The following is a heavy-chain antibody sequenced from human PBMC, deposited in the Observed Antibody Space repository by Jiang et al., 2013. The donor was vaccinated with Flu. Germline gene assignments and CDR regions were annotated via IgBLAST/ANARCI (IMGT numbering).Heavy chain of an antibody. Sequence: GSGLVKPSQTLSLTCTVSGGSISSGSYYWSWIRQPAGKGLEWIGRIYTSGSTNYNPSLKSRVTISVDTSKNQFSLKLSSVTAADTAVYYCARDDYGDDYWYLISWGRGTRGH. CDR1: GGSISSGSYY. CDR2: IYTSGST. J-gene: IGHJ2*01. V-gene: IGHV4-61*02. D-gene: IGHD4-17*01. CDR3: ARDDYGDDYWYLIS.